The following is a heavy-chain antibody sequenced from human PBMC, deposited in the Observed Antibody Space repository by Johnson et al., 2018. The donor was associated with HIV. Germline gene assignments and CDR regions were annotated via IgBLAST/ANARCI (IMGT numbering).Heavy chain of an antibody. CDR2: ISYDGSNR. CDR1: GFTFSDYA. D-gene: IGHD3-3*01. Sequence: QMLLVESGGGVVQPGRSLRLSCAASGFTFSDYAMHWVRQAPGKGLEWVAVISYDGSNRYYADSVKGRFTISRDNSKNTLFLQMNSLRVEDTAVYYCARAQTYYDFWSGYDAFDIWGQGTMVTVSS. CDR3: ARAQTYYDFWSGYDAFDI. V-gene: IGHV3-30*04. J-gene: IGHJ3*02.